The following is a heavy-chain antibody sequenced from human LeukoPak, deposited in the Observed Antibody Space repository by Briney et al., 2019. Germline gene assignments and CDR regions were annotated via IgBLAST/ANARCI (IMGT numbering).Heavy chain of an antibody. J-gene: IGHJ4*02. CDR2: IYYSGST. CDR3: ARDEGSGLFSF. V-gene: IGHV4-59*12. CDR1: GGSISSYY. Sequence: SETLSLTCTVSGGSISSYYWSWIRQPPGKGLEWIGYIYYSGSTNYNPSLKSRVTISVDTSKNQFSLKLSSVTAADTAVYYCARDEGSGLFSFWGQGTLVTVSS. D-gene: IGHD3-22*01.